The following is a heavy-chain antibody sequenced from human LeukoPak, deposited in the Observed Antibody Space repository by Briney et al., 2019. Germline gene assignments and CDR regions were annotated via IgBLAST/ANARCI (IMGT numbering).Heavy chain of an antibody. Sequence: PSETLSLTCTVSGGSISSSSYYWGWIRQPPGKGLEWIGSIYYSGSTYYNPSLKSRVTISVDTPKNQFSLKLSSVTAADTAVYYCARLDTITMIVELWGQGTLVTVSS. CDR3: ARLDTITMIVEL. V-gene: IGHV4-39*01. CDR2: IYYSGST. CDR1: GGSISSSSYY. D-gene: IGHD3-22*01. J-gene: IGHJ4*02.